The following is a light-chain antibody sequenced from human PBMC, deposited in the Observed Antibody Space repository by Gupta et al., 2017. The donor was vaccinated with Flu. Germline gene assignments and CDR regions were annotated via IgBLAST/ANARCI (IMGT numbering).Light chain of an antibody. J-gene: IGKJ3*01. Sequence: DIQMTQSPSSMSAPVGDRVTITCRARQSISSYLNWYQQKPGKAPKLLIYAASSLQSGVPSRFSGSGSGTDFTLTISSLQPEDFATYYCQQNYSTPVTFGPGTKVEIK. V-gene: IGKV1-39*01. CDR2: AAS. CDR1: QSISSY. CDR3: QQNYSTPVT.